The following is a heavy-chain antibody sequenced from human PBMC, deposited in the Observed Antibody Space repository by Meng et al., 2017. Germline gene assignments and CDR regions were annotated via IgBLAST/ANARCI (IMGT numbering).Heavy chain of an antibody. CDR3: ARGSYSFDS. D-gene: IGHD1-26*01. CDR2: AYYRSKWYH. J-gene: IGHJ4*02. V-gene: IGHV6-1*01. Sequence: QLRPQTPSPGLATPSHTPPLLCATSGDSCSSNSAAWNWIRQSPSRGLEWLGKAYYRSKWYHDYAESVKSRISIDPDTSKNQFSLQLRSVTPEDSAVYYCARGSYSFDSWGQRTLVTVSS. CDR1: GDSCSSNSAA.